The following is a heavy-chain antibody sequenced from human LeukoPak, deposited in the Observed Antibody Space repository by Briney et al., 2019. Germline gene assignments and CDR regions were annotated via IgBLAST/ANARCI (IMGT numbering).Heavy chain of an antibody. CDR3: ARVPPYSKEKTFGWLLYFDY. D-gene: IGHD3-9*01. J-gene: IGHJ4*02. Sequence: SETLSLTCTVSGGSISSSSYYWGWIRQPPGKGLEWIGSIYHSGSTYYNPSLKSRVTISVDTSKNQFSLKLSSVTAADTAVYYCARVPPYSKEKTFGWLLYFDYWGQGTLVTVSS. CDR2: IYHSGST. V-gene: IGHV4-39*07. CDR1: GGSISSSSYY.